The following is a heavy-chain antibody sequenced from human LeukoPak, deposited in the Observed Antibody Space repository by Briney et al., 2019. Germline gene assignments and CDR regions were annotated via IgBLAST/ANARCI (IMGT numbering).Heavy chain of an antibody. CDR1: GGSISRYY. CDR3: ARSGYSSSPFDY. D-gene: IGHD6-13*01. J-gene: IGHJ4*02. V-gene: IGHV4-59*01. Sequence: SETLSLTCTVSGGSISRYYWSWIRQPPGKGLEWIGYIYYSGSTNYNPSLKSRVTISVDTSKNQFSLKLSSVTAADTAVYYCARSGYSSSPFDYWGQGTLVTVSS. CDR2: IYYSGST.